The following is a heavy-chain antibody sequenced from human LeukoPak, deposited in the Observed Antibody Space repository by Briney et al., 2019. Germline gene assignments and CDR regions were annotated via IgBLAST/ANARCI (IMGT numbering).Heavy chain of an antibody. V-gene: IGHV5-51*01. CDR3: ARYYFDSSYYPSQWFDP. CDR2: IYPDDSDT. J-gene: IGHJ5*02. Sequence: GESLKISCKASGYTFTSNWIGWVRQMPGKGLEWMGIIYPDDSDTTYSPSFQGQVTISADKSIGTAYLQWSSLKASDTAIYYCARYYFDSSYYPSQWFDPWGQGTLVTVSS. D-gene: IGHD3-22*01. CDR1: GYTFTSNW.